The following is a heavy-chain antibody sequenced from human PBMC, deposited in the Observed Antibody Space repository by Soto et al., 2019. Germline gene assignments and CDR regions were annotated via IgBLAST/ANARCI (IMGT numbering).Heavy chain of an antibody. CDR1: GFPFTSYP. CDR2: FSGSGGST. D-gene: IGHD3-10*01. Sequence: EVQLLESGGGLVQPGGSRRLSCAASGFPFTSYPMSWFAQPPGRGLEWVSAFSGSGGSTYYADSVKGRFTISRDNSKNTLYLQMNSLRAEDTAVYYCAKNVYYYGSGSGVYWGQGTLVTVSS. J-gene: IGHJ4*02. CDR3: AKNVYYYGSGSGVY. V-gene: IGHV3-23*01.